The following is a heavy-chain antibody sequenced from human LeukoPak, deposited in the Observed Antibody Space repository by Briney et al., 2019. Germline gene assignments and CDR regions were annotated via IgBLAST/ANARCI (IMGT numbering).Heavy chain of an antibody. Sequence: SQTLSLTCAISGDSVSSNSAAWNWIKQSPSSGLEWLGRTYYRSKWYNDYAVSVKSRITISADTSKNQLSLQLNSVTPEDTAVYYCARGSGYEHFDYWGQGTLVTVSS. D-gene: IGHD5-12*01. J-gene: IGHJ4*02. CDR1: GDSVSSNSAA. CDR2: TYYRSKWYN. V-gene: IGHV6-1*01. CDR3: ARGSGYEHFDY.